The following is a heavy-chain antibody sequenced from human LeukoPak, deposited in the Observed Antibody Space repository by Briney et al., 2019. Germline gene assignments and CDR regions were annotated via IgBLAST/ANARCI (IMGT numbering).Heavy chain of an antibody. CDR1: GFTFSSYS. D-gene: IGHD6-19*01. CDR3: ARSNIAVAGDY. V-gene: IGHV3-21*01. J-gene: IGHJ4*02. CDR2: ISSSSSYI. Sequence: PGGSLRLSCAASGFTFSSYSMNWVRQAPGKGLEWVSSISSSSSYIYYAGSVKGRFTISRDNAKNSLYLQMNSLRAEDTAVYYCARSNIAVAGDYWGQGTLVTVSS.